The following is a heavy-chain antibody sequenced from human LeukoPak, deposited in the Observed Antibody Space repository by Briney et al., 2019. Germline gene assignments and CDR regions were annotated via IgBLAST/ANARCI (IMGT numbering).Heavy chain of an antibody. CDR2: IRSKAYGGTT. CDR3: TVPTSRAYYHDSAAFDY. CDR1: GFTFGDYA. D-gene: IGHD3-22*01. J-gene: IGHJ4*02. Sequence: GGSLRLSCTASGFTFGDYAMSWFRQAPGKGLEWVGFIRSKAYGGTTEYAASVKGRFTISRDDSKSIAYLQMNSLKTEDTAMYYCTVPTSRAYYHDSAAFDYWGQGTLVTVSS. V-gene: IGHV3-49*03.